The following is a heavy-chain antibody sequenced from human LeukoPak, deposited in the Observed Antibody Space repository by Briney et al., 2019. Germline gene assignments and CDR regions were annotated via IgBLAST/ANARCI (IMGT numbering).Heavy chain of an antibody. CDR2: IYYSGGT. CDR1: GGSISSSIYY. Sequence: KPSETLSLTCTVSGGSISSSIYYGGWIRQSPGKGLEWIGTIYYSGGTYYNPSLKSRVTISVDTSKNELSLKLSSVTAADTAVYYSATNSYSTTKQEHDYWGQGTLVTVSS. V-gene: IGHV4-39*01. CDR3: ATNSYSTTKQEHDY. J-gene: IGHJ4*02. D-gene: IGHD2/OR15-2a*01.